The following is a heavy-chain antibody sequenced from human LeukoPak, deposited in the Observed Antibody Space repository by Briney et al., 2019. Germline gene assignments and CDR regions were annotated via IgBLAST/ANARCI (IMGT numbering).Heavy chain of an antibody. D-gene: IGHD3-22*01. V-gene: IGHV7-4-1*02. CDR1: GNTFTSYA. CDR2: INTNTGNP. Sequence: ASVKVSCKASGNTFTSYAMNWVRQAPGQGLEWMGWINTNTGNPTYAQGFTGRFVFSLDTSVSTAYLQISSLKAEDTAVYYCARGAHYYDSSGYYSDYWGQGTLVTVSS. CDR3: ARGAHYYDSSGYYSDY. J-gene: IGHJ4*02.